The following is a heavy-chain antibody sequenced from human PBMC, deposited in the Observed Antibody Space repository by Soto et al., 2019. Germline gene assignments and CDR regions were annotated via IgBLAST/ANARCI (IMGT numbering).Heavy chain of an antibody. CDR1: GFSLSTSGVG. CDR2: IYWDDDK. J-gene: IGHJ5*02. V-gene: IGHV2-5*02. D-gene: IGHD2-8*01. Sequence: SGPTLVKPTQTLTLTCTFSGFSLSTSGVGVGWIRQPPGKALEWLALIYWDDDKRYSPSLKSRLTITKDTSKNQVVLTMTNMDPVDTATYYCAHRPVYAIGNWFDPWGQGTLVTVSS. CDR3: AHRPVYAIGNWFDP.